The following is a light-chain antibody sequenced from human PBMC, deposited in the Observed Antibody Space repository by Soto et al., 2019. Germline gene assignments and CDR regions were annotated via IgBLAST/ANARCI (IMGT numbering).Light chain of an antibody. V-gene: IGKV1-6*01. J-gene: IGKJ1*01. CDR3: LQDYRYPRT. CDR1: QGIRND. CDR2: ATS. Sequence: GDRVTITCRASQGIRNDLGWYQQRPGKAPKLLIYATSNLQTGVPSRFSGSGSGTDLTLTISSLQPEDFATYYCLQDYRYPRTFGQGTKVEIK.